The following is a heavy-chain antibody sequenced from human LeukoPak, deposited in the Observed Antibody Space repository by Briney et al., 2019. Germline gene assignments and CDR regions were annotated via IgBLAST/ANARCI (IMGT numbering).Heavy chain of an antibody. V-gene: IGHV4-30-4*08. D-gene: IGHD2-15*01. Sequence: NASETLSLTCTVSGGSISSGDYYWSWIRQPPGKGLEWIGYIYYSGSTYYNPSLKSRVTISVDTSKNQFSLKLSSVTAADTAVYYCARVGLLQTPDPWGQGTLVTVSS. CDR2: IYYSGST. CDR3: ARVGLLQTPDP. CDR1: GGSISSGDYY. J-gene: IGHJ5*02.